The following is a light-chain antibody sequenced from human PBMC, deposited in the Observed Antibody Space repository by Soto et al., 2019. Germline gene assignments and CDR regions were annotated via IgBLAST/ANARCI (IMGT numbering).Light chain of an antibody. V-gene: IGLV2-23*01. CDR2: EGS. CDR1: SSDVGSYNL. J-gene: IGLJ2*01. Sequence: QSALTQPASVSGSPGQSITISCTGTSSDVGSYNLVSWYQQQPGKAPKLMIYEGSKRPSGVSNRFSGAKSGNTASLTISGLQAEDEGGYYCCSYGGSSTPVVFGGGTKLAVL. CDR3: CSYGGSSTPVV.